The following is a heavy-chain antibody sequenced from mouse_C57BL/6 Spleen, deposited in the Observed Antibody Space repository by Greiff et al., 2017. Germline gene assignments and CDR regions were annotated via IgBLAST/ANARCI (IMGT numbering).Heavy chain of an antibody. V-gene: IGHV14-4*01. J-gene: IGHJ2*01. Sequence: VQLQQSGAELVRPGASVKLSCTASGFNIKDDYMHWVKQRPEQGLEWIGWIDPENGDTEYASKFQGKATITADTSSNTAYLQLSSLTSEDTAVYYCTTNYYFDDWGKGTTLTVSS. CDR2: IDPENGDT. CDR3: TTNYYFDD. CDR1: GFNIKDDY.